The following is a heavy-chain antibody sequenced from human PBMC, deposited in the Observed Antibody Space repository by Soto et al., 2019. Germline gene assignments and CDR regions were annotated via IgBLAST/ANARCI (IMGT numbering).Heavy chain of an antibody. J-gene: IGHJ3*02. CDR1: DGSISSGGYY. D-gene: IGHD5-12*01. CDR3: ARGGYNAFDN. V-gene: IGHV4-31*03. Sequence: PSEPLSLTCTVSDGSISSGGYYWSWIRQHPGKGLERIGYIYYSGSTYYNPSLKSRVPISVDTTKKQFSLKLSSVTAEDTAVYYCARGGYNAFDNWGQGTMVTVSS. CDR2: IYYSGST.